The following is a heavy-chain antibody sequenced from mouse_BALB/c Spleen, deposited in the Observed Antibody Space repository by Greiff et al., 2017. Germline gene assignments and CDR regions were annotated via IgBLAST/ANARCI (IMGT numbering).Heavy chain of an antibody. J-gene: IGHJ4*01. CDR2: ISSGGSYT. V-gene: IGHV5-6*01. D-gene: IGHD2-1*01. Sequence: EVQGVESGGDLVKPGGSLKLSCAASGFTFSSYGMSWVRQTPDKRLEWVATISSGGSYTYYPDSVKGRFTISRDNAKNTLYLQMSSLKSEDTAMYYCAHGKREYYYAMDYWGQGTSVTVSS. CDR3: AHGKREYYYAMDY. CDR1: GFTFSSYG.